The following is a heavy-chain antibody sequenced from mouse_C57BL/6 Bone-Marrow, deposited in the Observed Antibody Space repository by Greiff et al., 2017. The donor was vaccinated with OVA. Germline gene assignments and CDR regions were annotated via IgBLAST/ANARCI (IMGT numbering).Heavy chain of an antibody. J-gene: IGHJ4*01. CDR2: INPNYGTT. CDR1: GYSFTDYN. V-gene: IGHV1-39*01. CDR3: ARGPNLYSDYPYYYAMDY. Sequence: EVKLQQSGPELVKPGASVKISCKASGYSFTDYNMNWVKQSNGKSLEWIGVINPNYGTTSYNQKFKGNATLTVDQSSSTAYMQLNSLTSEDSAVYYCARGPNLYSDYPYYYAMDYWGQGTSVTVSS. D-gene: IGHD2-4*01.